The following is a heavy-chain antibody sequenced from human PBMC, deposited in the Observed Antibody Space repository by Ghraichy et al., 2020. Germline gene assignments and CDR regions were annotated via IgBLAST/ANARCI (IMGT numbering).Heavy chain of an antibody. Sequence: SQTLSLTCAISGDSVSSNSAAWNWIRQSPSRGLEWLGRTYYRSKWYNDYAVSVKSRITINPDTSKNQFSLQLNSVTPEDTAVYYCARCRAYSSGWYCAFDIWGQGTMVTVSS. CDR1: GDSVSSNSAA. V-gene: IGHV6-1*01. CDR3: ARCRAYSSGWYCAFDI. CDR2: TYYRSKWYN. J-gene: IGHJ3*02. D-gene: IGHD6-19*01.